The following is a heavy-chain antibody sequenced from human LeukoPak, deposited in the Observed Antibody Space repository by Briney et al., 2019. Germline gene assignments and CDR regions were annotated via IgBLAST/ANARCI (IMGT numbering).Heavy chain of an antibody. CDR3: ARDDGTYYGGTLDY. CDR2: IYYSGST. J-gene: IGHJ4*02. D-gene: IGHD4-23*01. CDR1: GGSISSGDYY. Sequence: SETLSLTCTVSGGSISSGDYYWTWIRQPPGKGLECIGYIYYSGSTYYNPSLKSRVTISLDTSKNQFSLNLSSVTAADTAVYYCARDDGTYYGGTLDYWGQGTLVTVSS. V-gene: IGHV4-30-4*01.